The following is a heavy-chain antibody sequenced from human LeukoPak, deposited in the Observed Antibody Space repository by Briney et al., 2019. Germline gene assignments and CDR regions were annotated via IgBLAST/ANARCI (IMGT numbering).Heavy chain of an antibody. V-gene: IGHV4-39*01. J-gene: IGHJ5*02. CDR1: GDSISSDNSY. CDR2: IFYTGST. CDR3: ARRRYDFWSGYSRGGWFDP. D-gene: IGHD3-3*01. Sequence: SETLSLTCTVSGDSISSDNSYWGWIRQPPGKGLEWIGSIFYTGSTYYNPSLKSRVTISVDTSKNQFSLKLSSVTAADTAVYYCARRRYDFWSGYSRGGWFDPWGQGTLVTVSS.